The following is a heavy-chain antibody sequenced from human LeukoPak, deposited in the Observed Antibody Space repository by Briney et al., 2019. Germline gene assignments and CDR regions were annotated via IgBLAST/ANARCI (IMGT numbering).Heavy chain of an antibody. Sequence: SETLSLTCAVSGGSISSGGYSWSWIRQPPGKGLEWIGYIYHSGSTYYNPSLKSRVTISVDRSKNQFSLKLSSVTAADTAVYYCARGHYYGSGSHFDYWGQGTLVTVSS. J-gene: IGHJ4*02. CDR2: IYHSGST. CDR1: GGSISSGGYS. V-gene: IGHV4-30-2*01. CDR3: ARGHYYGSGSHFDY. D-gene: IGHD3-10*01.